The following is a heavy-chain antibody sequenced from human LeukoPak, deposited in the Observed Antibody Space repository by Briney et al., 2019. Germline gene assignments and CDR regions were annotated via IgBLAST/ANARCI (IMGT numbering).Heavy chain of an antibody. CDR3: AKVSGEKSGTAESS. D-gene: IGHD6-13*01. CDR1: GFTFSSYA. CDR2: ISGSGGST. V-gene: IGHV3-23*01. Sequence: GGSLRLSCAASGFTFSSYATSWVRQAPGKGLEWVSAISGSGGSTYYADSVKGRFTISRDNSKNTLYLQMNSLRAEDTAVYYCAKVSGEKSGTAESSWGQGTLVTVSS. J-gene: IGHJ5*02.